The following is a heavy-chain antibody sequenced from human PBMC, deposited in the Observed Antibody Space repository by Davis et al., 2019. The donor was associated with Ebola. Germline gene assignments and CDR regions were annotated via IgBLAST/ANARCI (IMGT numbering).Heavy chain of an antibody. V-gene: IGHV1-18*04. CDR1: GYTFTGYY. Sequence: ASVKVSCKASGYTFTGYYMHWVRQAPGQGLEWMGWINPNNGNTNYAQKLQGRVTMTTDTSTSTAYMELRSLRSEDTAVYYCARDNYDSSGTDYWGQGTLVTVSS. D-gene: IGHD3-22*01. CDR2: INPNNGNT. CDR3: ARDNYDSSGTDY. J-gene: IGHJ4*02.